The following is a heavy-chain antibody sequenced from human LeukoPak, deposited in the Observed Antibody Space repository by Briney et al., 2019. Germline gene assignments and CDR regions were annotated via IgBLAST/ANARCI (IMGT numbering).Heavy chain of an antibody. V-gene: IGHV3-21*01. D-gene: IGHD3-10*01. CDR3: ARAFGEFPFDY. CDR2: ISSSSSYI. CDR1: GFTFSSCA. Sequence: PGGSLRLSCAASGFTFSSCAMSWVRQAPGKGLEWVSSISSSSSYIYYADSVKGRFTISRDNAKNSLYLQMNSLRAEDTAVYYCARAFGEFPFDYWGQGTLVTVSS. J-gene: IGHJ4*02.